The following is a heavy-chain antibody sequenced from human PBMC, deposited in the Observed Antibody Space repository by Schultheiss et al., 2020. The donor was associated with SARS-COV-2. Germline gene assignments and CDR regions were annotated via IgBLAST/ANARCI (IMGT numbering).Heavy chain of an antibody. V-gene: IGHV3-21*04. J-gene: IGHJ3*02. CDR3: ARDLAGEVGAREGDAFDI. CDR1: GFTFSSYG. D-gene: IGHD1-26*01. Sequence: GGSLRLSCSASGFTFSSYGMHWVRQAPGKGLEWVSAISDSDDNTYYADSAKGRFTISRDNAKNSLYLQMNSLRAEDTAVYYCARDLAGEVGAREGDAFDIWGQGTMVTVSS. CDR2: ISDSDDNT.